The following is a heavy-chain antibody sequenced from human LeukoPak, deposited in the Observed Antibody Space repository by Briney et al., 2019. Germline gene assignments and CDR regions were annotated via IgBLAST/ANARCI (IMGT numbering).Heavy chain of an antibody. CDR1: GGSISSGSYY. V-gene: IGHV4-61*02. CDR3: ARDWGVSARPGYMDV. Sequence: EASETLSLTCTVSGGSISSGSYYWSWIRQPAGKGLEWIGRIYTSGSTNYNPSLKSRVTISVDTSKNQFSLRLSSVTAADTAVYYCARDWGVSARPGYMDVWGKGTTVTVSS. J-gene: IGHJ6*03. CDR2: IYTSGST. D-gene: IGHD6-6*01.